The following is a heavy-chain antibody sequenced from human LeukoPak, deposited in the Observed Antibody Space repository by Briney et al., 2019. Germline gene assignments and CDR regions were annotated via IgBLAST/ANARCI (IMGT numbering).Heavy chain of an antibody. Sequence: SGASLRLSCAASGFTISSSYMTCSRQPPGKGLEWVSVISSGGSTYYADSEKGRFTISRDNSKNTVFLQMNSLSAEDTAVYYCEREVAALDYYYYNMDVWGEGATVTGSS. J-gene: IGHJ6*03. CDR2: ISSGGST. V-gene: IGHV3-66*02. CDR3: EREVAALDYYYYNMDV. D-gene: IGHD6-6*01. CDR1: GFTISSSY.